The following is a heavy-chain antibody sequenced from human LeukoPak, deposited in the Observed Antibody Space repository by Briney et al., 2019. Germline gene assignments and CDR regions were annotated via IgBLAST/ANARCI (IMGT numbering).Heavy chain of an antibody. CDR1: GYTFTDYF. CDR3: ARDFYYDSSGTY. Sequence: ASVKVSCKTSGYTFTDYFVHWVRQAPGQGLEWMGWINPNSGGTEYAQKFLGRVTMTRDTSISTAYMELSRLRSDDTAVYFCARDFYYDSSGTYWGQGTLVTVSS. D-gene: IGHD3-22*01. CDR2: INPNSGGT. J-gene: IGHJ4*02. V-gene: IGHV1-2*02.